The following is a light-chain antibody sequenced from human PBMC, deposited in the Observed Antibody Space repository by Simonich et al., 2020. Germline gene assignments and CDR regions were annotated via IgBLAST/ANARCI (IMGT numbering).Light chain of an antibody. V-gene: IGKV2D-29*02. J-gene: IGKJ2*01. CDR1: QSLLHSDGKTY. Sequence: DIVMTQTPLSLSVTPGQPASISCKSSQSLLHSDGKTYLYWYLQKPGQSPQLLIYEGSNRFSGVPDRFSGSGSGTDFTLKISRVEAEDVGVYYCMQSIQLQAFGQGTKLEIK. CDR3: MQSIQLQA. CDR2: EGS.